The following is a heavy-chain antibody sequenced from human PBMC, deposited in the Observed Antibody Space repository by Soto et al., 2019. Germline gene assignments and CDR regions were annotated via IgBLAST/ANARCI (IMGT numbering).Heavy chain of an antibody. CDR3: ARVDHRGYFAILTDY. CDR2: IYDSVNA. Sequence: SETLSLTCTVSGDSLSSGGHYWSWIRQHPGKGLEWIGHIYDSVNAYYSPSLRSRVTISADMSKNQFSLNLRSVTAADTAVYYCARVDHRGYFAILTDYWGQGTLVTVSS. V-gene: IGHV4-31*03. CDR1: GDSLSSGGHY. J-gene: IGHJ4*02. D-gene: IGHD3-9*01.